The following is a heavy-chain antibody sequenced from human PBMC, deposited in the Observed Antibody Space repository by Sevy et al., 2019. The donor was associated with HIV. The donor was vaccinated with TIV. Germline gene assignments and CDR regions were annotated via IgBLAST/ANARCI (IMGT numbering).Heavy chain of an antibody. J-gene: IGHJ6*02. CDR1: GFTFSSYA. CDR3: AKSLTVTRNYYYYYGMDV. V-gene: IGHV3-23*01. D-gene: IGHD4-17*01. CDR2: ISGSGGST. Sequence: GGSLRLSCAASGFTFSSYAMSWVRQAPGKGLERVSAISGSGGSTYYADSVKGRFTISRDNSKNTLYLQMNSLRAEDTAVYYCAKSLTVTRNYYYYYGMDVWGQGTTVTVSS.